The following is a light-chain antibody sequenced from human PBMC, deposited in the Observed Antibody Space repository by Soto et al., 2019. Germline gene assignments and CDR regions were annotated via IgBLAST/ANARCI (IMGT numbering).Light chain of an antibody. J-gene: IGKJ1*01. Sequence: DIQLTQSPSTLSASVGDRVTITCRASQSISSWLAWYQQKPGKAPKFLLYKTSNLESGVPSRFSGSGSGTEFTLTISSLQPDDFATYYCQYYNNYCWTFGQGTKVEIK. CDR1: QSISSW. CDR3: QYYNNYCWT. V-gene: IGKV1-5*03. CDR2: KTS.